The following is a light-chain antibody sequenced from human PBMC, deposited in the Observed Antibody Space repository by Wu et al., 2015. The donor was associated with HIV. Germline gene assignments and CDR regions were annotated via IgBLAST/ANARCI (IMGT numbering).Light chain of an antibody. J-gene: IGKJ1*01. CDR2: GAS. CDR1: QSVSSSY. CDR3: QQYGNSPWT. V-gene: IGKV3-20*01. Sequence: EIVLTQSPGTLPLSPGERATLSCRASQSVSSSYLAWYQQKPGQAPRLLIYGASSRATGIPDRFSGSGSGTDFTLTIRRLEPEDFAVYYCQQYGNSPWTFGQGTKVEIK.